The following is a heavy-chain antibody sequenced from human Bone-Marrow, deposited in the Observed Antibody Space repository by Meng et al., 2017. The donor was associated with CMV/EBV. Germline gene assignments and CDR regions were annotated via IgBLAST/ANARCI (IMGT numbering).Heavy chain of an antibody. CDR2: INPNTGGT. D-gene: IGHD3/OR15-3a*01. Sequence: ASVKVSCKADGYTFTLYYIHWVRQAPGQGLEWMGWINPNTGGTDSAQRFQGRVSMTGDTSTSTAYLELSRLTSDDTALYYCARERGLGFRGLNDALDNWGQGTMVTASS. V-gene: IGHV1-2*02. CDR3: ARERGLGFRGLNDALDN. CDR1: GYTFTLYY. J-gene: IGHJ3*02.